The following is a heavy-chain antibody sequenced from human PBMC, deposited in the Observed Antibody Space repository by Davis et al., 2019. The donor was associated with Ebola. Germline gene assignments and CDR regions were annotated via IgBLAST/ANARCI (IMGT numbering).Heavy chain of an antibody. V-gene: IGHV3-53*01. Sequence: PGGSLRLSCAASGFTVSSNYMSWVRQAPGKGLEWVSGIYSGGSTYYADSVKGRFTISRDNSKNTLYLQMNSLKASDTAMYYCARYVTVAAARNFDYWGQGTLVTVSS. CDR1: GFTVSSNY. D-gene: IGHD6-19*01. CDR2: IYSGGST. J-gene: IGHJ4*02. CDR3: ARYVTVAAARNFDY.